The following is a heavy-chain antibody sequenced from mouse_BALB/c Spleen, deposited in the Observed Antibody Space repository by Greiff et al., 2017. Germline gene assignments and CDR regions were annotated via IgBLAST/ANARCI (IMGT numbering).Heavy chain of an antibody. CDR3: ARDYRYAMDY. Sequence: EVKLQESGAELVKPGASVKLSCTASGFNIKDTYMHWVKQRPEQGLEWIGRIDPANGNTKYDPKFQGKATITADTSSNTAYLQLSSLTSEDTAVYYCARDYRYAMDYWGQGTSVTVSS. CDR2: IDPANGNT. D-gene: IGHD2-14*01. J-gene: IGHJ4*01. V-gene: IGHV14-3*02. CDR1: GFNIKDTY.